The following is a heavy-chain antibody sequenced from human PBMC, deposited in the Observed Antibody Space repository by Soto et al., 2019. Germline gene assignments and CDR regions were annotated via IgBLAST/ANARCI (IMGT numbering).Heavy chain of an antibody. CDR3: ARVLSGYQNWFDP. CDR2: IIPIFGTA. J-gene: IGHJ5*02. Sequence: GASVKVSCKASGCTFSSYAISCVRQAPGQGLEWMGGIIPIFGTANYAQKFQGRVTITADESTSTAYMELSSLRSEDTAVYYCARVLSGYQNWFDPWGQGTLVTVSS. D-gene: IGHD5-12*01. V-gene: IGHV1-69*13. CDR1: GCTFSSYA.